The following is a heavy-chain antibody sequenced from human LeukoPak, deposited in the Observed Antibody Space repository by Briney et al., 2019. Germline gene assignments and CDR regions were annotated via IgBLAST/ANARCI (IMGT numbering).Heavy chain of an antibody. Sequence: SETLSLTCAVYGGSFSGYYWSWIRQPPGKGLEWIGEINHSGSTNYNPSLKSRVTISVDTSQTQFSLKLRSVPAADPAVYYCARGTAGTVTTFSGVYYYGMDVWGQGTTVTVSS. D-gene: IGHD4-17*01. J-gene: IGHJ6*02. CDR1: GGSFSGYY. V-gene: IGHV4-34*01. CDR2: INHSGST. CDR3: ARGTAGTVTTFSGVYYYGMDV.